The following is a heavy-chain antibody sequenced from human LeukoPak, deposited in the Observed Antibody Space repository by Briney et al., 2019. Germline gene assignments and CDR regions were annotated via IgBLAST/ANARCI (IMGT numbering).Heavy chain of an antibody. CDR3: ARDCTGGGCYSIY. CDR2: ISPYNGNT. CDR1: GYTFTSYG. Sequence: ASVKVSCKSSGYTFTSYGVSWVRQAPGQGLEWMGWISPYNGNTSYAQKLQGRVTMTTDTSTRTAYMELRSLRSDDTAVYYCARDCTGGGCYSIYWGQGTLATVSS. V-gene: IGHV1-18*01. D-gene: IGHD2-15*01. J-gene: IGHJ4*02.